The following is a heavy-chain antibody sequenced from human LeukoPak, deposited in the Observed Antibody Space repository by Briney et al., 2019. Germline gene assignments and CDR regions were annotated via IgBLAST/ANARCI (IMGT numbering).Heavy chain of an antibody. J-gene: IGHJ4*02. V-gene: IGHV3-23*01. CDR3: AKDLPQGLLLWFGELSLDY. CDR2: ISGSGGST. D-gene: IGHD3-10*01. Sequence: PGGSLRPSCAASGFTFSSYAMSWVRQAPGKGLEWVSAISGSGGSTYYADSVKGRFTISRDNSKNTLYLQMNSLRAEDTAVYYCAKDLPQGLLLWFGELSLDYWGQGTLVTVSS. CDR1: GFTFSSYA.